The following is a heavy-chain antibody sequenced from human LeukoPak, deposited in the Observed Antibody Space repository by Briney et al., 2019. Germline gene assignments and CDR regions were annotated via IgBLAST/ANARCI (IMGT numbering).Heavy chain of an antibody. CDR1: GFPFSNYW. Sequence: GESLRLSCAASGFPFSNYWMNWVRQAPGKGLEWVANIKQDGSEKYYVDSVKGRFTISRDNAKNSLFLQMISLRAEDTAVYYCARAYYDNSGYLGYWGQGTLVTVSS. J-gene: IGHJ4*02. D-gene: IGHD3-22*01. CDR2: IKQDGSEK. CDR3: ARAYYDNSGYLGY. V-gene: IGHV3-7*04.